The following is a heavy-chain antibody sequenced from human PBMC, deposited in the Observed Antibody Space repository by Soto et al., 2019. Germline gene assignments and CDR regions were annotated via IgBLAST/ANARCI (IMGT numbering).Heavy chain of an antibody. CDR3: GRGGSEHAMEV. Sequence: EVQLVESGGGLVQPGGSLRLSCAAYGYTFSRYWIHWVRQAPGKGLVWVSRVNNDGSGTAYADSVEGRFTISRDNAKNTVYLQLSSLRAEDTAVYYCGRGGSEHAMEVWGQVTTVTVSS. V-gene: IGHV3-74*01. CDR2: VNNDGSGT. CDR1: GYTFSRYW. J-gene: IGHJ6*02.